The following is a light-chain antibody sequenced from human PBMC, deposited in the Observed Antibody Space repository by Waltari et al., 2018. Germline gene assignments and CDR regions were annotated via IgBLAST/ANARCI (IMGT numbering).Light chain of an antibody. CDR2: DAS. CDR3: QQYNRWPPIT. CDR1: QTVATT. J-gene: IGKJ5*01. Sequence: EVVMTQSPATLSVFPGDSATLSCRASQTVATTLAWYQQRPGQAPRLLIFDASTRAPSVPAKFSGSGSGTEFTLTIRSLQSEDSAIYYCQQYNRWPPITFGQGTRLEI. V-gene: IGKV3-15*01.